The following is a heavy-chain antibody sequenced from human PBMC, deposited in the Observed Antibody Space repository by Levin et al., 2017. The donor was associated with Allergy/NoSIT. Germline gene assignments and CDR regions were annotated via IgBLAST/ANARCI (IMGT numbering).Heavy chain of an antibody. Sequence: SETLSLTCAVYGGTFTGYYWSWIRQSPGKGLEWIGEINRNGMTNYTPSLKGRVSMSVDMSKNQFSLRLTSITAADTALYYCTYGDYDAFEYWGQGTLVTVSS. D-gene: IGHD4-17*01. CDR1: GGTFTGYY. CDR2: INRNGMT. J-gene: IGHJ4*02. V-gene: IGHV4-34*08. CDR3: TYGDYDAFEY.